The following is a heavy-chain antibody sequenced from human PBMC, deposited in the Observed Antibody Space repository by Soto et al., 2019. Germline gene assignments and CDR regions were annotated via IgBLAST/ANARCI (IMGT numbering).Heavy chain of an antibody. J-gene: IGHJ4*02. D-gene: IGHD6-13*01. Sequence: QVQLVQSGAEVKKPGASVKVSCKASGYTFTVYYMHWVRQAPGQGLAWMGWINPNSGATNYAQKFQGWITMTRDTSIATAYMELSRLRSDDTGVYYCAGDVAAESSFDYWGQGTLVTVSS. CDR3: AGDVAAESSFDY. CDR2: INPNSGAT. CDR1: GYTFTVYY. V-gene: IGHV1-2*04.